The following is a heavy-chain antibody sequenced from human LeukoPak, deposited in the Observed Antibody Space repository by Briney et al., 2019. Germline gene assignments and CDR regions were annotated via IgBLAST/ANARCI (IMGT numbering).Heavy chain of an antibody. D-gene: IGHD3-10*01. CDR1: GFNVSSNY. CDR3: ASSSDIYGSGSYFNSLGDV. J-gene: IGHJ6*04. Sequence: GGSLRLSCAASGFNVSSNYMSWVRQAPGKGLEWVSIIYSGGSTFYADSVKGRFTISRDNSKNTLYLQMNSLRAEDTAVYYCASSSDIYGSGSYFNSLGDVWGKGTTVSISS. V-gene: IGHV3-53*01. CDR2: IYSGGST.